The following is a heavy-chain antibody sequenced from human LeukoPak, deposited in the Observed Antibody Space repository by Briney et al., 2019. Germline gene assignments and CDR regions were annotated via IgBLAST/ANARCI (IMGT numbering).Heavy chain of an antibody. Sequence: SETLSLTCAVYGGSFSGYYWSWIRQPPGKGLEWIGEINHSGSTNYNPSLKSRVTISVDTSKNQFSLKLSSVTAADTAVYYCAKDQDVGYYDSSGYYDYWGQGTLVTVSS. CDR1: GGSFSGYY. CDR2: INHSGST. D-gene: IGHD3-22*01. J-gene: IGHJ4*02. CDR3: AKDQDVGYYDSSGYYDY. V-gene: IGHV4-34*01.